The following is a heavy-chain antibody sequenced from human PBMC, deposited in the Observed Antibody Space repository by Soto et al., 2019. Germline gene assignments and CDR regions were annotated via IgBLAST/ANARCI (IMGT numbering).Heavy chain of an antibody. CDR3: ARDSLGTETTAWLDP. Sequence: QVQLVQSGAEVKKPGASVKVSCKASGYTFTNYGISWVRQAPGQGLEWMGWISAYNGDTNYAQRVQGRVTMTTDTSTTTAYMELRTLTSDDTAMYYCARDSLGTETTAWLDPWGQGTLGTVSS. CDR2: ISAYNGDT. J-gene: IGHJ5*02. V-gene: IGHV1-18*04. D-gene: IGHD1-1*01. CDR1: GYTFTNYG.